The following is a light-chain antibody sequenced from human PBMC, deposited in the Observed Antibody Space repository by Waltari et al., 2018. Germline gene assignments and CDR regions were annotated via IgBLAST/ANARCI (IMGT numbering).Light chain of an antibody. Sequence: EIVLTQSPATLSLSPGETATFSCRASQSVSSYLAWYQQIPGQAPRLLIFDASKRATGIPARFSGSGSGTDFTLTISYLEPEDSAVYYCQQRSNWPPEVTFGQGTRLEIK. CDR3: QQRSNWPPEVT. CDR2: DAS. V-gene: IGKV3-11*01. CDR1: QSVSSY. J-gene: IGKJ5*01.